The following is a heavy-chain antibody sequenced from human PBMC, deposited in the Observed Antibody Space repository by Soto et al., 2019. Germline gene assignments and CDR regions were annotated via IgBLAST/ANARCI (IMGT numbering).Heavy chain of an antibody. J-gene: IGHJ6*02. Sequence: EVQLVESGGGLVQPGGSLKLSCAASGLTFSGSAMHWVRQASGKGLEWVGRIRSKANSYATAYAASVKGRFTISRDDSKNTAYMQMNSLKTEDTAVYYCTRPSRYYYDSRGYYPHENGMDVWGQGTTVTVSS. V-gene: IGHV3-73*02. CDR2: IRSKANSYAT. CDR3: TRPSRYYYDSRGYYPHENGMDV. CDR1: GLTFSGSA. D-gene: IGHD3-22*01.